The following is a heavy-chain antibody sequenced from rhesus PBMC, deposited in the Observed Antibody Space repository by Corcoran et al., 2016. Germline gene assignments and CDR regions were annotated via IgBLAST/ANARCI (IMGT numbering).Heavy chain of an antibody. V-gene: IGHV4-160*01. J-gene: IGHJ4*01. CDR1: GGSISSNY. D-gene: IGHD3-22*01. CDR3: ARMSVLRSDYYMSTEDY. CDR2: IYGSGGST. Sequence: QVQLQESGPGLVKPSETLSLTCAVPGGSISSNYWTWIRQPPGKGLEWIGRIYGSGGSTDYNPSLKSRVTISTDMSKNQFSLKLSSVTAADTAVYYCARMSVLRSDYYMSTEDYWDQGVLVTVSS.